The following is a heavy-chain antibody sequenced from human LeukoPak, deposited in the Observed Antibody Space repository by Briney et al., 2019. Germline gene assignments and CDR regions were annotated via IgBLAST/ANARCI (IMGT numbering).Heavy chain of an antibody. Sequence: ASVKVSCKASGYTFTGYYMHWVRQAPGQGLEWMGWINPNSGGTNYAQKFQGRVTMTRDTSISTAYMELSRLRSDDTAVYYCARDPYGSGSYVPFDIWGQGTMVTVSS. CDR3: ARDPYGSGSYVPFDI. CDR1: GYTFTGYY. V-gene: IGHV1-2*02. J-gene: IGHJ3*02. D-gene: IGHD3-10*01. CDR2: INPNSGGT.